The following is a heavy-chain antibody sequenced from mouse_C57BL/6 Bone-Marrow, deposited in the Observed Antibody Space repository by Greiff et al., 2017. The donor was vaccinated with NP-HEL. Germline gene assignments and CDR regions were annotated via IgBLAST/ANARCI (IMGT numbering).Heavy chain of an antibody. V-gene: IGHV1-69*01. J-gene: IGHJ4*01. CDR1: GYTFTSYW. D-gene: IGHD2-1*01. Sequence: VQLQQPGAELVMPGASVKLSCKASGYTFTSYWMHWVKQRPGQGLEWIGEIDPSDSYTNYNQKFKGKSTLTVDKSSSTAYMQLSSLTSEDSAVDYCARSWRGNYGAMDYWGQGTSVTVSS. CDR2: IDPSDSYT. CDR3: ARSWRGNYGAMDY.